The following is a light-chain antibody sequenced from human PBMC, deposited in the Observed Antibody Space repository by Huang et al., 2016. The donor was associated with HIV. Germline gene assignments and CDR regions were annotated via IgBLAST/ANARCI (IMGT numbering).Light chain of an antibody. Sequence: DIVMSQSPDYLPVSLGARATVNCRSSRPIMHHSNNQKYLAWYQQKSGQPPKLLIYWASTRAPGVPDRFSGSGSGTDFTLTINNLQAEDVAVYFCQQYFIIPRTFGPGT. CDR3: QQYFIIPRT. J-gene: IGKJ3*01. CDR1: RPIMHHSNNQKY. V-gene: IGKV4-1*01. CDR2: WAS.